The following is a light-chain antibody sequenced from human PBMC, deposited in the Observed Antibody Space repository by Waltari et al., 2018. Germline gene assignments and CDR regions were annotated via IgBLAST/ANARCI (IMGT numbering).Light chain of an antibody. CDR3: AAWDDSLHGHWV. Sequence: QSVLTQPPSASGTPVQRVTISCSGSTSNIGSNVVNWYQQFPGKAPKLLIYRSDQRPSGVPDRFSGSKSGTSASLAISGLQSEDEADYYCAAWDDSLHGHWVFGGGTKVTVL. V-gene: IGLV1-44*01. CDR1: TSNIGSNV. CDR2: RSD. J-gene: IGLJ3*02.